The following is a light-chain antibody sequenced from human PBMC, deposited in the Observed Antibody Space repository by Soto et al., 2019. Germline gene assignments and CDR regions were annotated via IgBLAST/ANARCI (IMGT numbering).Light chain of an antibody. Sequence: EIVLTQSPGTLSLSPGERATLSCRASQSVSSSYLAWYQQKPGQAPRLLIYGASSRATGIPDRFSGRGSGTAFTLTISRLEPEDLAVYYCQQYGSSYTFGQGTKLEIK. CDR3: QQYGSSYT. CDR2: GAS. CDR1: QSVSSSY. V-gene: IGKV3-20*01. J-gene: IGKJ2*01.